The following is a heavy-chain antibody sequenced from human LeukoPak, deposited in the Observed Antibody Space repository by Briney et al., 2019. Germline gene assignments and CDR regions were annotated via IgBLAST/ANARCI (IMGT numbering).Heavy chain of an antibody. D-gene: IGHD3-10*01. CDR2: ISYDGSNK. Sequence: GRSLRLSCAASGFTFSSYGMHWVRQAPGKGLEWVAVISYDGSNKHYADSVKGRFTISRDNSKNTLYLQMNSLRAEDTAVYYCARDLGIDYGSVDNWGQGTLVTVSS. V-gene: IGHV3-30*03. J-gene: IGHJ4*02. CDR1: GFTFSSYG. CDR3: ARDLGIDYGSVDN.